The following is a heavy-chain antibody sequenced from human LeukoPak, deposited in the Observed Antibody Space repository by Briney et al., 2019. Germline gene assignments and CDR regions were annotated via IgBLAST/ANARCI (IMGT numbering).Heavy chain of an antibody. V-gene: IGHV3-43*02. CDR3: VKDLGVGATIFDY. J-gene: IGHJ4*02. Sequence: RASLRLSCAASGFIFDVYATHWVRQAPGKRLEWVSLISGDGNSTFYAGSVKGRFTISRDNSKNSLYLQMNSLRSEDTALYYCVKDLGVGATIFDYWGQGALVTVSS. D-gene: IGHD1-26*01. CDR1: GFIFDVYA. CDR2: ISGDGNST.